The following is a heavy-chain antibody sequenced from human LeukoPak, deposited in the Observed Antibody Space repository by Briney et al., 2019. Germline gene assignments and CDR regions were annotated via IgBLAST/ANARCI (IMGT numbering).Heavy chain of an antibody. D-gene: IGHD5-18*01. CDR2: FDPEDGET. V-gene: IGHV1-24*01. CDR1: GYTLTELS. Sequence: SVKVSCKVSGYTLTELSMHWVRQAPGKGLEWMGDFDPEDGETIYAQKFQGRVTMTEDTSTDTAYMELSSLRSEDTAVYYCATNSGGYSSYYFDYWGQGTLVTVSS. CDR3: ATNSGGYSSYYFDY. J-gene: IGHJ4*02.